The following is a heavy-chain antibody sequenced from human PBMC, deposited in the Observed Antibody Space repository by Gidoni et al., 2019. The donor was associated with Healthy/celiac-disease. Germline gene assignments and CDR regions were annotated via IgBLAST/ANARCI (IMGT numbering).Heavy chain of an antibody. CDR3: AKVLLIRGLADNPFDY. CDR2: ISWNSGSI. D-gene: IGHD6-19*01. CDR1: GFTFDDYA. J-gene: IGHJ4*02. Sequence: EVQLVESGGGLVQPGRSLRLSCAASGFTFDDYAMHWVRQAPGKGLEWVSGISWNSGSIGYADSVKGRFTISRDNAKNSLYLQMNSLRAEDTALYYCAKVLLIRGLADNPFDYWGQGTLVTVSS. V-gene: IGHV3-9*01.